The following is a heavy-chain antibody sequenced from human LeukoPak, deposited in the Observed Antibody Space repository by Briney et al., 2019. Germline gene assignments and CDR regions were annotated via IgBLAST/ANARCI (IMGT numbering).Heavy chain of an antibody. CDR3: AKDARWLAPGTFGI. V-gene: IGHV3-23*01. CDR1: GFTFSTYA. Sequence: GGSLRLSCAASGFTFSTYAMNWVRQAPGKGLNWVSGISGSGDSTFYADSVKGRYTISRDNSKKTLYLQMNSLRADDTAVYYCAKDARWLAPGTFGIWGQGTMVTVS. D-gene: IGHD6-19*01. CDR2: ISGSGDST. J-gene: IGHJ3*02.